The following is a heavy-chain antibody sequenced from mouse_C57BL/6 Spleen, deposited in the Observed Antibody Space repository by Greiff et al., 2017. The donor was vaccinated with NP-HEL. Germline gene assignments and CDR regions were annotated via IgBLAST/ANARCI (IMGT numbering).Heavy chain of an antibody. CDR1: GYTFTDYY. Sequence: QVHVKQSGAELVRPGASVKLSCKASGYTFTDYYINWVKQRPGQGLEWIARIYPGSGNTYYNEKFKGKATLTAEKSSSTAYMQLSSLTSEDSAVYFCARSPFITTVVATGYWYFDVWGSGTTVTVSS. CDR3: ARSPFITTVVATGYWYFDV. J-gene: IGHJ1*01. D-gene: IGHD1-1*01. V-gene: IGHV1-76*01. CDR2: IYPGSGNT.